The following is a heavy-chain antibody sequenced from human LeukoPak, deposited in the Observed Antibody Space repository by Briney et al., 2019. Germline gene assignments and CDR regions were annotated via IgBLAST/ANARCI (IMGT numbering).Heavy chain of an antibody. CDR3: ARDDAGELYDYVPYGMDV. CDR2: IYYSGST. Sequence: SETVSLTCTVSGGPISSSSYYWGWIRQPPGKGLEWIGSIYYSGSTFYNASLKSRVTISLDTSKNQFSLKLSSVTAADTAVYYCARDDAGELYDYVPYGMDVWGQGTTVTVS. V-gene: IGHV4-39*07. J-gene: IGHJ6*02. CDR1: GGPISSSSYY. D-gene: IGHD3-16*01.